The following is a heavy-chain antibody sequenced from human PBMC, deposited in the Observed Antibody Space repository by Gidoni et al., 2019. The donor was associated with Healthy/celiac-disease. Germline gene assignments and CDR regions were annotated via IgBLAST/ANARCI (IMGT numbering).Heavy chain of an antibody. Sequence: QLQLQESGSGLVKPSQTLSLTCAVSGGSTSSGGYSWSWIRQPPGKGLEWIGYIYHSGSTYYNPSLKSRVTISVDRSKNQFSLKLSSVTAADTAVYYCARGGSSIGAFDIWGQGTMVTVSS. CDR2: IYHSGST. CDR3: ARGGSSIGAFDI. J-gene: IGHJ3*02. V-gene: IGHV4-30-2*01. D-gene: IGHD2-21*01. CDR1: GGSTSSGGYS.